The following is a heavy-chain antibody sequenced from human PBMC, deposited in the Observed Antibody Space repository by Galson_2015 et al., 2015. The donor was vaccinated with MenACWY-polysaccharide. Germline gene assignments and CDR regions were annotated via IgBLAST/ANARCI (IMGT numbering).Heavy chain of an antibody. CDR3: ARVRSSTGKYQFGY. V-gene: IGHV3-23*01. D-gene: IGHD2-2*01. CDR2: IGGSGSNT. Sequence: SLRLYCEASGFTFGNYAMSWVRQAPGKGLEWVSTIGGSGSNTHYADSVKGRFTISRDNSKNTLSLQMNSLRAEDPAVYYSARVRSSTGKYQFGYWGQGTLVAVSS. J-gene: IGHJ4*02. CDR1: GFTFGNYA.